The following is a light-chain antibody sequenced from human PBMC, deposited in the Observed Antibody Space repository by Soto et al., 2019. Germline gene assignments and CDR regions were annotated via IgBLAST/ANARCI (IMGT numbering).Light chain of an antibody. CDR1: NSDIGRYRF. J-gene: IGLJ1*01. CDR3: ATWDDSLNAYV. V-gene: IGLV2-23*01. CDR2: EGT. Sequence: QSALTQPASVSGSPGQSITISCTGTNSDIGRYRFVSWFQQYPGKAPKLIIYEGTKRPSGLSNRFSGSKSGNTASLTISGLQAEDEAEYYCATWDDSLNAYVFGTGTKVTVL.